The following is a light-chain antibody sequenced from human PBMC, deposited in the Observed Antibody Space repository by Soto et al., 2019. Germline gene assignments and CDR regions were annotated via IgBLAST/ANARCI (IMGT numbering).Light chain of an antibody. CDR2: DAS. V-gene: IGKV1-33*01. CDR1: HDIRKY. CDR3: QQYENFPIT. J-gene: IGKJ5*01. Sequence: DIQMTQSPSSLSASVGDRVTITCQASHDIRKYLNWYQQKPGKAPKLLIYDASNMETGVPSRFTGSGSGTDFTFTISSLQPEDIATYYCQQYENFPITFGQGTRVETK.